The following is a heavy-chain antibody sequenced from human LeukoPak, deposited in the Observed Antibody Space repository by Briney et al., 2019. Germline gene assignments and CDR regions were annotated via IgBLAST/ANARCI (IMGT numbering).Heavy chain of an antibody. V-gene: IGHV3-23*01. CDR2: VSDDGVAT. CDR1: GFTFSGYA. Sequence: GRSLRLSCAASGFTFSGYAMAWVRQAPGKGLEGVSSVSDDGVATYYADSVKGRFTISKDSSKNMVYLQMNSLRVQDTAIYSCAKHTGGTLEKYCFDFWGQGTLVTVSS. CDR3: AKHTGGTLEKYCFDF. J-gene: IGHJ4*02. D-gene: IGHD1-1*01.